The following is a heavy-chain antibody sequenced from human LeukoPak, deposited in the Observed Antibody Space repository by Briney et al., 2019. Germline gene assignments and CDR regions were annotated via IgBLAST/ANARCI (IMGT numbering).Heavy chain of an antibody. D-gene: IGHD3-22*01. Sequence: GGSLRLSCAVSGFTFDDYTMHWVRQAPGKGLEWVSLISWDGGSTYYADSVKGRFTISRDNSKNSLYLQMNSLRTEDTALYYCAKGQYYHSSGSAAPPMDFDYWGQGTLVTVSS. V-gene: IGHV3-43*01. CDR2: ISWDGGST. J-gene: IGHJ4*02. CDR1: GFTFDDYT. CDR3: AKGQYYHSSGSAAPPMDFDY.